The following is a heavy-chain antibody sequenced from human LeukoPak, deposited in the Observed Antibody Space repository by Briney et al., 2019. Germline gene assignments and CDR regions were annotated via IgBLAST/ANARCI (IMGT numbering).Heavy chain of an antibody. CDR3: ARSLYYYGSDSFDI. J-gene: IGHJ3*02. CDR2: IYYSGST. V-gene: IGHV4-59*01. D-gene: IGHD3-10*01. CDR1: GGSISSYY. Sequence: SETLSLTCTVSGGSISSYYWNWIRQPPGKGLEWLGYIYYSGSTNYNPSLKSRVTISVDASKKQFSLKLRSVTAADTAVYYCARSLYYYGSDSFDIWGQGTMVTVSS.